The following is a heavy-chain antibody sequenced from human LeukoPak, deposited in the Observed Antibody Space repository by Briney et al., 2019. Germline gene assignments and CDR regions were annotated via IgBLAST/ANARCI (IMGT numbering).Heavy chain of an antibody. CDR1: GFTFSSYS. CDR3: ARAEYDRSGSIYYYYGMDI. J-gene: IGHJ6*02. V-gene: IGHV3-30-3*01. Sequence: GGSLRLSCAASGFTFSSYSMHWVRQAPGKGLEWVAVISYDGSDKYNADSVKGRFTISRDNSKNTLYLQMNSLRREDTAEYYCARAEYDRSGSIYYYYGMDIWGQGTTVTVSS. CDR2: ISYDGSDK. D-gene: IGHD3-22*01.